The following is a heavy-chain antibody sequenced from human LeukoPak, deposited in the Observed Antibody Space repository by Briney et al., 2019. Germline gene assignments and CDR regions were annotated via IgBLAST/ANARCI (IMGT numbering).Heavy chain of an antibody. D-gene: IGHD6-13*01. Sequence: SETLSLTCAVYGGSFSGYYWSWIRQPPGKGLEWIGEINHSGSTNYNPSLKSRVTISVDTSKNQFSLKLSSMTAADTAVYYCAITIAAAGTGDYWGQGTLVTVSS. J-gene: IGHJ4*02. V-gene: IGHV4-34*01. CDR1: GGSFSGYY. CDR2: INHSGST. CDR3: AITIAAAGTGDY.